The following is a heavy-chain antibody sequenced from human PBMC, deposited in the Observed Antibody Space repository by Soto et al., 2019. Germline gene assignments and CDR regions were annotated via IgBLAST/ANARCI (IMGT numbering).Heavy chain of an antibody. CDR1: GFTFSDYY. J-gene: IGHJ6*02. CDR2: VSSSGSTI. CDR3: ARYIPGVRYYGMDV. D-gene: IGHD2-2*01. Sequence: GGSLRLSCAASGFTFSDYYMSWIRQAPGKGLEWVSYVSSSGSTIYYADSVKGRFTISRDNAKNSLYLQMYSLRAEDTAVYYCARYIPGVRYYGMDVWGQGTTVTVSS. V-gene: IGHV3-11*01.